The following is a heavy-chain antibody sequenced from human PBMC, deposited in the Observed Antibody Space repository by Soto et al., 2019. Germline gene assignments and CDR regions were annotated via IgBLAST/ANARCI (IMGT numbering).Heavy chain of an antibody. J-gene: IGHJ4*02. Sequence: QVQLVQSGAEVKKPGASMKVSCKSSGYTFTSYDINWVRQATGQGLEWMGWMNPNSGNTGYAQKFQGRVTMTRNTSRSTAYMELSSLRSEDTAVYYCARVGRGYSGYDHSYYLDYWGQGTLVTVSS. V-gene: IGHV1-8*01. CDR1: GYTFTSYD. CDR3: ARVGRGYSGYDHSYYLDY. CDR2: MNPNSGNT. D-gene: IGHD5-12*01.